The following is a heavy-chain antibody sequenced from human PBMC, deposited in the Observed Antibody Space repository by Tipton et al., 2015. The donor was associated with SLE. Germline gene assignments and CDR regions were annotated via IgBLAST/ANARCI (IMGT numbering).Heavy chain of an antibody. D-gene: IGHD1-26*01. CDR2: IKSKTDGGTT. CDR1: GFTFSNAW. J-gene: IGHJ4*02. V-gene: IGHV3-15*01. Sequence: GSLRLSCAASGFTFSNAWMSWVRQAPGKGLEWVGRIKSKTDGGTTDYAAPVKGRFTISRDDSKNTLYLQMNSLKTEDTAVYYCTTDPSSAIVGAPWSDYWGQGTLVTVSS. CDR3: TTDPSSAIVGAPWSDY.